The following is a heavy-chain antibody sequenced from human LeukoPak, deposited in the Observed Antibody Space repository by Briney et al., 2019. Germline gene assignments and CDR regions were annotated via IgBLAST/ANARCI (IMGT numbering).Heavy chain of an antibody. D-gene: IGHD5-12*01. CDR1: GFTFSSYA. V-gene: IGHV3-23*01. CDR3: AKGDVVTAIFPLDY. J-gene: IGHJ4*02. CDR2: ISGSGGTT. Sequence: PGGPLRLSCAASGFTFSSYAMSWVRQAPGKGLEWFSGISGSGGTTYYADSVQGRFTISRDNSKKTLFLQMSSLRAEDTAVYYCAKGDVVTAIFPLDYWGQGTLVIVSS.